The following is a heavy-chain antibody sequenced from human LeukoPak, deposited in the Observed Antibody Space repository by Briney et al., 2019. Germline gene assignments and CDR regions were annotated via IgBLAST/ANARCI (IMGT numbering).Heavy chain of an antibody. J-gene: IGHJ4*02. D-gene: IGHD5-18*01. V-gene: IGHV3-30*01. CDR1: GFTFSSYA. CDR2: ISYDGSNK. CDR3: ARVYSYCYAKNDY. Sequence: GGSLRLSCAASGFTFSSYALHWVRQAPGKGLEWVAVISYDGSNKYYADSVKGRFTISRDNSKNTLYLQMNSLRAEDTAVYYCARVYSYCYAKNDYWGQGTLVTVSS.